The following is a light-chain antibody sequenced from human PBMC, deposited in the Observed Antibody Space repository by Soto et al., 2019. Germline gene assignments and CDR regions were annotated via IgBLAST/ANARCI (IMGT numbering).Light chain of an antibody. CDR3: MQYLYTPHT. Sequence: DIVMTQSPLSLPVTPGEAASISCRSSQSLLHSNGNNYLDWYLQKPVQSPQLQIYMGSNRASGVRDRVVGSGSGTYFTLKISSVAAEDVGIYYWMQYLYTPHTFGGGTKVEIK. V-gene: IGKV2-28*01. CDR1: QSLLHSNGNNY. J-gene: IGKJ4*01. CDR2: MGS.